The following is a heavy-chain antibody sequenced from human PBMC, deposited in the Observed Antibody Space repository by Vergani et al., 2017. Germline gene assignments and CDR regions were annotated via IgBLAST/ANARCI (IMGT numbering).Heavy chain of an antibody. J-gene: IGHJ4*02. Sequence: QGQLVQSGAEVKEPGASVKVSCKSSGYTFSSYDINWVRQTTGQGLEWMGWMNPNTGNPTYARAFTGRFVFSLDTSISTAYLQIGSLKAEDTAVYFCARAKRGRLAVGATDSWGQGTLLTVSS. CDR1: GYTFSSYD. CDR2: MNPNTGNP. CDR3: ARAKRGRLAVGATDS. D-gene: IGHD6-19*01. V-gene: IGHV7-4-1*01.